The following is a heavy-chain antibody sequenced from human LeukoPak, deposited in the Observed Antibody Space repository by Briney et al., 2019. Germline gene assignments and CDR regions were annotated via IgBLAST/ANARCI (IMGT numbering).Heavy chain of an antibody. Sequence: GRSLTLSCAASEFXFTTYGMHWVRQAPGKGLEWVAFIYYDGSNIYYADYVKGRFTISRDISKNTLYLQMDNLRAEDTAIYYCARDWKTNSFDYWGQGTLVTVSS. CDR1: EFXFTTYG. CDR3: ARDWKTNSFDY. D-gene: IGHD1-1*01. V-gene: IGHV3-30*03. CDR2: IYYDGSNI. J-gene: IGHJ4*02.